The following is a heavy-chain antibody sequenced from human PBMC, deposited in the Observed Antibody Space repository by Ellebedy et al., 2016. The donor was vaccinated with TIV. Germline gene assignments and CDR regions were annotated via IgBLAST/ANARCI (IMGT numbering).Heavy chain of an antibody. CDR3: AGRHFVL. CDR2: IKEDGGEK. J-gene: IGHJ2*01. Sequence: GESLKISXAASGFIFSDYWMHWVRQAPGKGLEWVANIKEDGGEKYYVDSVKGRFTISRDNTKNSLYLQMNSLRAEDTAVYFCAGRHFVLWGRGTLVTVSS. V-gene: IGHV3-7*01. CDR1: GFIFSDYW.